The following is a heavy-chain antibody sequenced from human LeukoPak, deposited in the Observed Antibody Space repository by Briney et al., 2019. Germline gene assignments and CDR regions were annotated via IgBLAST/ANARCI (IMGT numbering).Heavy chain of an antibody. J-gene: IGHJ6*03. Sequence: SEILSLTCTVSGGSISSSSYYWGWIRQPPGKGLEWIGSIYYSGSTYYNPSLKSRVTISVDTSKNQFSLKLSSVTAADTAVYYCARQRIAAPTYYMDVWGKGTTVTVSS. CDR1: GGSISSSSYY. V-gene: IGHV4-39*01. CDR2: IYYSGST. D-gene: IGHD6-13*01. CDR3: ARQRIAAPTYYMDV.